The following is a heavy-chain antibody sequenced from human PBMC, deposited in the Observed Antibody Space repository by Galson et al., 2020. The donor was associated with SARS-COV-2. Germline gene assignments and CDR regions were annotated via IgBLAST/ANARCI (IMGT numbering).Heavy chain of an antibody. J-gene: IGHJ6*02. D-gene: IGHD3-22*01. CDR1: GFTFSSYA. CDR2: ISYDGSNK. V-gene: IGHV3-30*04. Sequence: GESLKISCAASGFTFSSYAMHWVRQAPGKGLEWVAVISYDGSNKYYADSVKGRFTISRDNSKNTLYLQMNSLRAEDTAVYYCARDLLPTYGMDVWGQGTTVTGSS. CDR3: ARDLLPTYGMDV.